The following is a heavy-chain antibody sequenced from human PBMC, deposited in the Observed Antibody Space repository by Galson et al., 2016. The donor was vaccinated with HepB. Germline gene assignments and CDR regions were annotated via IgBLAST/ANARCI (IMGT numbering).Heavy chain of an antibody. V-gene: IGHV3-30*18. CDR1: GFTFINYA. Sequence: SLRLPCAASGFTFINYAMSRVRQAPGKGLEWVAVISYDGSNKYYADSVKGRSTISRDNSKNTLYLQMNSLRAEDTAVYYCAKGGDSSGYLDYWGRGILVTVS. D-gene: IGHD3-22*01. CDR2: ISYDGSNK. CDR3: AKGGDSSGYLDY. J-gene: IGHJ4*01.